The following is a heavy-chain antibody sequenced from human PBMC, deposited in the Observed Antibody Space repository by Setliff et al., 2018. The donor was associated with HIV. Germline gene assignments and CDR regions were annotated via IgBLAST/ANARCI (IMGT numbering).Heavy chain of an antibody. J-gene: IGHJ6*03. Sequence: GGSLRLSCAASGFTFSYYYMTWIRQAPGKGLEWVANIKQDGSEKYYVDSVKGRFTISRDNAKNSLYLQMNSLRAEDTAVYYCARASEDSSGWYGNYYYYMDVWGKGTTVTVSS. CDR1: GFTFSYYY. CDR3: ARASEDSSGWYGNYYYYMDV. CDR2: IKQDGSEK. D-gene: IGHD6-19*01. V-gene: IGHV3-7*01.